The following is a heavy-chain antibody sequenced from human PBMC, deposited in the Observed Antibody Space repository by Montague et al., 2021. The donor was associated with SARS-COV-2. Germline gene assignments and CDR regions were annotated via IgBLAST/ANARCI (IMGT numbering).Heavy chain of an antibody. J-gene: IGHJ4*02. CDR2: ISYSGTT. D-gene: IGHD4-17*01. Sequence: SETLSLTCTVSGGSISSTTYRWGWLRQPPGKGLEWIGFISYSGTTFYNPSLKSRISMSVDTPKSQFSLNLTSVTAADTAVYYCARHYGSSLDSWGQGILVAVSP. CDR1: GGSISSTTYR. CDR3: ARHYGSSLDS. V-gene: IGHV4-39*01.